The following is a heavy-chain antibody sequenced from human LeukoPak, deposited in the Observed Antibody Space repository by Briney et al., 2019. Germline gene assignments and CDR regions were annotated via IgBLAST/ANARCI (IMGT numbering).Heavy chain of an antibody. J-gene: IGHJ4*02. Sequence: SETLSLTCAVYGGSFSGYYWSWIRQPPGKGLEWIGSIYYSGSTYYNPSLKSRVTISVDTSKNQFSLKLSSVTAADTAVYYCARRVYGSSWHFDYWGQGTLVTVSS. D-gene: IGHD6-13*01. CDR3: ARRVYGSSWHFDY. CDR1: GGSFSGYY. CDR2: IYYSGST. V-gene: IGHV4-34*01.